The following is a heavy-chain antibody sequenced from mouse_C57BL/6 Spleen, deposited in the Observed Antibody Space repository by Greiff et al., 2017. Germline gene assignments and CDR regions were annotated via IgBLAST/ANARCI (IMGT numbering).Heavy chain of an antibody. D-gene: IGHD6-1*01. Sequence: VQLQQSGAELVRPGASVTLSCKASGYTFTDYEMHWVKQTPVHGLEWIGAIDPETGGTASNQKFKGKAILTADKSSSTAYMELRRLTSEDSAVYYCTRRGPLAPFDYAMDYWGQGTSVTVSS. J-gene: IGHJ4*01. CDR1: GYTFTDYE. V-gene: IGHV1-15*01. CDR3: TRRGPLAPFDYAMDY. CDR2: IDPETGGT.